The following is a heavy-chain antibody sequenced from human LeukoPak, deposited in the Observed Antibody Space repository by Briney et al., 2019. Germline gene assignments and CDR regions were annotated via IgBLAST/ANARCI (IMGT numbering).Heavy chain of an antibody. D-gene: IGHD4-17*01. CDR3: ARGSGGDYCTTL. Sequence: GGSLRLSCAASGFTFSSYAMSWVRQAPGKGLEWVSSISSGSSYIYYADSVKGRFTISRDNAKNSLYLQMNSLRAEDTAVYYCARGSGGDYCTTLWGQGTLVTVSS. CDR2: ISSGSSYI. CDR1: GFTFSSYA. V-gene: IGHV3-21*06. J-gene: IGHJ4*02.